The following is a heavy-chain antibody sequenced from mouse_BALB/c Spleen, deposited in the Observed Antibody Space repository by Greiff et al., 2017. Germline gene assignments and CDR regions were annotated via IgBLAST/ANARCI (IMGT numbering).Heavy chain of an antibody. CDR2: IWRGGST. V-gene: IGHV2-5-1*01. D-gene: IGHD2-4*01. CDR3: AKNGDYGHWYFDV. J-gene: IGHJ1*01. Sequence: QVQLQQSGPSLVQPSQSLSITCTVSGFSLTSYVVHWVRQSPGKGLEWLGVIWRGGSTDYNAAFMSRLSITKDNSKSQVFFKMNSLQADDTAIYYCAKNGDYGHWYFDVWGAGTTVTVSS. CDR1: GFSLTSYV.